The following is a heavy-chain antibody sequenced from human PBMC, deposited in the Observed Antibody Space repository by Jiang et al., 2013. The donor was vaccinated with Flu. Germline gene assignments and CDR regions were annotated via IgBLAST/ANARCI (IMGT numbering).Heavy chain of an antibody. CDR1: GYTFTDYG. V-gene: IGHV1-18*01. CDR2: INTYYGNT. Sequence: GAEVKKPGASVKVSCKASGYTFTDYGITWVRQAPGQGLEWMGWINTYYGNTNYAQKLQGRVTMTTDTSTSTAYMELRSLRSDDTAVYFCARYCSGGSCFIAPLDYWGQGTLVTVSS. D-gene: IGHD2-15*01. J-gene: IGHJ4*02. CDR3: ARYCSGGSCFIAPLDY.